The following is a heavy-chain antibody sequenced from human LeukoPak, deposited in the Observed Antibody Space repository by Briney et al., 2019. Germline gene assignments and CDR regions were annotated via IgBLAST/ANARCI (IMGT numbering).Heavy chain of an antibody. D-gene: IGHD3-22*01. J-gene: IGHJ6*02. Sequence: PGGSLRLSCAASGFTFSTYWMHWVRQAPGKGLVWASRINSDGSSTSYADSVKGRFTISRDNAKNTLYLQMNSLRAEDTAVYYCARATYYYDSRGYYRVDYYGMDVWGQGTTVTVSS. V-gene: IGHV3-74*01. CDR3: ARATYYYDSRGYYRVDYYGMDV. CDR2: INSDGSST. CDR1: GFTFSTYW.